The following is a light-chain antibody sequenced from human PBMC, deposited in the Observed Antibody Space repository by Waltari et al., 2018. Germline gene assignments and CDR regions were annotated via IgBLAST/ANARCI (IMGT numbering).Light chain of an antibody. CDR3: AAWDDSLSGLWV. CDR2: RDV. V-gene: IGLV1-47*01. J-gene: IGLJ3*02. CDR1: SSNIGTNS. Sequence: QSVLTQSPSASGTPGQTVTISCSGSSSNIGTNSVSWSQHFPGTAPKLLIYRDVRRASGVPARFSGSKSGTSASLSISGLRPEDEADYYCAAWDDSLSGLWVFGGGTKLTVL.